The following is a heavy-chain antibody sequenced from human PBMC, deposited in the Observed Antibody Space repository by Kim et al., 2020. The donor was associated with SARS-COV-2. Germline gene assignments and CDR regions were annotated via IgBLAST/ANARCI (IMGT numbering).Heavy chain of an antibody. J-gene: IGHJ4*02. D-gene: IGHD3-3*01. V-gene: IGHV5-51*01. Sequence: SFQGQVTISADKSISTAYLQWSSLKASDTAMYYCARIYEELRFLEWLLDYWGQGTLVTVSS. CDR3: ARIYEELRFLEWLLDY.